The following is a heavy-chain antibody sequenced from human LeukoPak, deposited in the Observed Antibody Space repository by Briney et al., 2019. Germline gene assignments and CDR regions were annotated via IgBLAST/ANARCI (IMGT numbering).Heavy chain of an antibody. V-gene: IGHV1-69*13. CDR2: IIPIFGTA. J-gene: IGHJ5*02. Sequence: ASVKVSCKASGGTFSSHAISWVRQAPGQGLEWMGGIIPIFGTANYAQKFQGRVTITADESTSTAYMELSSLRSEDTAVYYCARGGIAVAGYWFDPWGQGTLVTVSS. D-gene: IGHD6-19*01. CDR3: ARGGIAVAGYWFDP. CDR1: GGTFSSHA.